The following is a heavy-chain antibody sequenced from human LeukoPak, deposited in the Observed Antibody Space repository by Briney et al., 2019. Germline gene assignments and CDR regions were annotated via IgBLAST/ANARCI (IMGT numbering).Heavy chain of an antibody. CDR1: GGSISSTSYY. V-gene: IGHV4-39*07. D-gene: IGHD1-26*01. CDR2: IHYSGTT. J-gene: IGHJ6*03. CDR3: ARVSGGSYFYYYYYYMDI. Sequence: SETLSLTCTVSGGSISSTSYYWGWVRQPPGKGLEWIGSIHYSGTTYYNPSLKSRVTISLDTSKNQFSLELTSVTAADTAVFYCARVSGGSYFYYYYYYMDIWGKGTTVTVSS.